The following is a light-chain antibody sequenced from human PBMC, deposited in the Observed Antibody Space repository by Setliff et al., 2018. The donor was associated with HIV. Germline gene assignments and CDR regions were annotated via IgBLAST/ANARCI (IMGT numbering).Light chain of an antibody. J-gene: IGLJ1*01. CDR2: DVT. V-gene: IGLV2-23*02. CDR1: SSDIGGYNS. CDR3: CSYADSNTLG. Sequence: QSALTQPASVSGSPGQSITIPCTGTSSDIGGYNSVSWYQQHPDKAPKLMIYDVTKRPSGVSNRFSGSKSGNTASLTISGLQAEDEADYYCCSYADSNTLGFGTGTKVTV.